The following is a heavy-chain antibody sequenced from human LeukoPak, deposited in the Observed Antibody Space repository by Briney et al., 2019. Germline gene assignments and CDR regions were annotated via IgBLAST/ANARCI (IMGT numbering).Heavy chain of an antibody. J-gene: IGHJ4*02. V-gene: IGHV3-30*04. Sequence: PGGSLRLSCAASGLTLSSYAMHWVRQAPGKGLERVAVISYDGSNKYYADSVKGRFTISRDNAKNSLYLQMNSLRAEDTALYHCARDYGGRGLRNEIFDYWGQGTLVTVSS. D-gene: IGHD4-23*01. CDR3: ARDYGGRGLRNEIFDY. CDR2: ISYDGSNK. CDR1: GLTLSSYA.